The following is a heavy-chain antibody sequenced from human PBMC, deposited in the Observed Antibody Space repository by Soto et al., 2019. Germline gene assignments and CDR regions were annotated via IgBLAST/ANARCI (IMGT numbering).Heavy chain of an antibody. D-gene: IGHD3-3*01. V-gene: IGHV3-23*01. CDR2: ISGSGGST. J-gene: IGHJ3*02. CDR3: AKDEVYYDFWSGYFDDAFDI. Sequence: EVQLLESGGGLVQPGGSLRLSCAASGFTFSSYAMSWVRQAPGKGLEWVSAISGSGGSTYYADSVKGRFTISRDNSKNTLYLQMNSQRAEDTAVYYCAKDEVYYDFWSGYFDDAFDIWGQGTMVTVSS. CDR1: GFTFSSYA.